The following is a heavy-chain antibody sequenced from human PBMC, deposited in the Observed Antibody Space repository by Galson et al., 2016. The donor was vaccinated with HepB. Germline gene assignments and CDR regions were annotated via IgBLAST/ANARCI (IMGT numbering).Heavy chain of an antibody. CDR3: AKEVFFTGVASFFDN. Sequence: CAISGDSVSSTSAAWNWIRQSPLRGLEWLGRTYYKSRWYNGYAVSMKSRIAISPDTSKNQFSLQLTSVTPEDTAVYFCAKEVFFTGVASFFDNWGQGALVTVSS. V-gene: IGHV6-1*01. CDR2: TYYKSRWYN. D-gene: IGHD3-3*01. J-gene: IGHJ4*02. CDR1: GDSVSSTSAA.